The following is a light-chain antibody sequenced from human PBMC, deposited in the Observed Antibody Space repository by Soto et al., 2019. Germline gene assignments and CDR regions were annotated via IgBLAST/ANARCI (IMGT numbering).Light chain of an antibody. V-gene: IGKV3-15*01. CDR1: QSVRSN. J-gene: IGKJ1*01. CDR2: GAS. CDR3: QQYGNSPRT. Sequence: EVELTQSPDILSVSPGETATLSCRASQSVRSNLAWYQQKPGQAPRLLIYGASTRATGIPARFSGSGSGREFTLTISSLQSEDFAVYYCQQYGNSPRTFGQGTKVELK.